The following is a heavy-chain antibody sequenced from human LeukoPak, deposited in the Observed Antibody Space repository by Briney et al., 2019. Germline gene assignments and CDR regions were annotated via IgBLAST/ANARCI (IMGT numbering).Heavy chain of an antibody. CDR2: IYYSGST. Sequence: SETLSLTCTVSGCSISSSSYYWGWIRQPPGKGLEWIGSIYYSGSTYYNPSLKSRVTISVGTSKNQFSLKLSSVTAADTVVYYCASPGYYDFWSGYYVEGYYFDYWGQGTLVTVSS. CDR1: GCSISSSSYY. CDR3: ASPGYYDFWSGYYVEGYYFDY. D-gene: IGHD3-3*01. V-gene: IGHV4-39*01. J-gene: IGHJ4*02.